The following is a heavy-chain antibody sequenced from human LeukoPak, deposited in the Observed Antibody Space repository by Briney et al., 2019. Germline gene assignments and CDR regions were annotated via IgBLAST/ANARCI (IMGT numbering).Heavy chain of an antibody. CDR1: GFTFSSYW. V-gene: IGHV3-7*01. CDR3: ARDQVGASYNWFDP. J-gene: IGHJ5*02. D-gene: IGHD1-26*01. Sequence: PGGSLRLSCAASGFTFSSYWMSWVRQAPGKGLEWVANIKQDGSEKHYVDSVKGRFTISRDNAKNSLYLQMNSLRAEDTAVYYCARDQVGASYNWFDPWGQGTLVTVSS. CDR2: IKQDGSEK.